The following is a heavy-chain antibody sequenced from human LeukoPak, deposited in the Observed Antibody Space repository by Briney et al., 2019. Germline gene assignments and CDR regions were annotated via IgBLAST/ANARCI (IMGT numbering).Heavy chain of an antibody. V-gene: IGHV4-39*01. Sequence: SETLSLTCTVSGGSISSSSYYWGWIRQPPGKGLEWIGSIYYSGSTYYNPPLKSRVTISVDTSKNQFSLKLSSVTAADTAVYYCARGPQSRLGSYMDVWGKGTTVTVSS. J-gene: IGHJ6*03. CDR3: ARGPQSRLGSYMDV. CDR2: IYYSGST. CDR1: GGSISSSSYY. D-gene: IGHD3-22*01.